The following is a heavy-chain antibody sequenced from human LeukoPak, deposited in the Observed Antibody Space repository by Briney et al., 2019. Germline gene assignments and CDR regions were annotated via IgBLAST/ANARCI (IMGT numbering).Heavy chain of an antibody. Sequence: PGGSLRLSCAASGFTFSSYAMHWVRQAPGKGLEWVAVISYDGSNKYYADSVKGRFTISRDNSKNTLYLQTNSLRAEDTAVYYCASLDQPDYWGQGTLVTVSS. CDR1: GFTFSSYA. CDR2: ISYDGSNK. J-gene: IGHJ4*02. CDR3: ASLDQPDY. V-gene: IGHV3-30-3*01.